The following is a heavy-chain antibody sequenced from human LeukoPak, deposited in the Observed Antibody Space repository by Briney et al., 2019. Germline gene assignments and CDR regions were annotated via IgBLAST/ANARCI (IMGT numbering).Heavy chain of an antibody. CDR2: IYSDGSI. CDR1: GFSVRSNY. Sequence: GGALRLSCAASGFSVRSNYISWVRQAPGKGLEWVSMIYSDGSIFHADSVKGRFTISRDNAKNSVYLQMNSLSPEDTAIYFCATLAFDSWGRGTLVTVSS. CDR3: ATLAFDS. J-gene: IGHJ4*02. D-gene: IGHD3-3*02. V-gene: IGHV3-53*01.